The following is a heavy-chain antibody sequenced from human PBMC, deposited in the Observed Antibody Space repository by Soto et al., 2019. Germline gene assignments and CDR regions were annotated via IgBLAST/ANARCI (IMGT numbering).Heavy chain of an antibody. V-gene: IGHV3-23*01. J-gene: IGHJ5*02. CDR1: GFIFENFG. CDR2: ISGSGFKK. Sequence: GGSLRLSWLASGFIFENFGMSWVRQAPGKGLEWISSISGSGFKKYYADSVKGRFTISRDNSKSTVYLELNNLSAEDTAVYHCAKNQGVELVPLATVDWFDPWGQGSVVNVSS. CDR3: AKNQGVELVPLATVDWFDP. D-gene: IGHD1-26*01.